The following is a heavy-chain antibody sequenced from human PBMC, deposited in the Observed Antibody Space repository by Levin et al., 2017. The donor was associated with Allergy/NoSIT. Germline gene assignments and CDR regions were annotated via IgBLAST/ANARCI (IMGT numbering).Heavy chain of an antibody. CDR2: IKTKADGETL. V-gene: IGHV3-15*01. D-gene: IGHD3-22*01. CDR3: TTEKGMTASYYDGMDT. CDR1: GFIFSTAW. Sequence: GGSLRLSCAASGFIFSTAWLTWVCQAPGKGLEWVGRIKTKADGETLDYGAVVKGRSTTSRDDSKDTLCLHMKSLKSDDAGVYYGTTEKGMTASYYDGMDTWGKGTTVTVSS. J-gene: IGHJ6*04.